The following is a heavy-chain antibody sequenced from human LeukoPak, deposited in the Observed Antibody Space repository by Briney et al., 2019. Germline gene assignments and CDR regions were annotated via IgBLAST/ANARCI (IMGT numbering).Heavy chain of an antibody. CDR2: INHSGST. J-gene: IGHJ4*02. Sequence: SGTLSLTCAVYGGSFSGYYWSWIRQPPGKGLEWIGEINHSGSTNYNPSLKSRVTISVDTSKNQFSRKLSSVTAADTAVYYCTRRSRGYHSYYFDYWGQGTLVTVSS. CDR1: GGSFSGYY. V-gene: IGHV4-34*01. D-gene: IGHD3-22*01. CDR3: TRRSRGYHSYYFDY.